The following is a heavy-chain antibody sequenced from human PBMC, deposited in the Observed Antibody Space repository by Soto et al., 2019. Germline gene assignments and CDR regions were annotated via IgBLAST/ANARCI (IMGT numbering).Heavy chain of an antibody. CDR2: ISSSSSYI. V-gene: IGHV3-21*01. CDR1: GFTFSSYS. J-gene: IGHJ5*02. Sequence: LRLSCAASGFTFSSYSMNWVRQAPGKGLEWVSSISSSSSYIYYADSVKGRFTISRDNAKNSLYLQMNSLRAEDTAVYYCARDEYLRITFGGVIVHTGDRWFDPWGQGTLVTVSS. D-gene: IGHD3-16*02. CDR3: ARDEYLRITFGGVIVHTGDRWFDP.